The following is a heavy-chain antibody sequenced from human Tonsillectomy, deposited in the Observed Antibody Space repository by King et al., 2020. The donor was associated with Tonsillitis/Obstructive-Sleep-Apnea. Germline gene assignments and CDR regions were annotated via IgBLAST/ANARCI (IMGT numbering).Heavy chain of an antibody. Sequence: QLVQSGAEVKKPGESLKLSCKGSGYSFTNYWIAWVRQMPGKGLEWVGIIYPDDSNTRYRPSFQGRVTISADKSISTAYLQWSSLKAADTGMYYCSREGLIPAACDIWGQGTMVTDSS. CDR2: IYPDDSNT. CDR3: SREGLIPAACDI. CDR1: GYSFTNYW. D-gene: IGHD2-2*01. V-gene: IGHV5-51*01. J-gene: IGHJ3*02.